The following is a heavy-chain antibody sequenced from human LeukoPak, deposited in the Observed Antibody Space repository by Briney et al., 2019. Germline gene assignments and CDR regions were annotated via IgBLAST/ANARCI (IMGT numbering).Heavy chain of an antibody. CDR1: GGSISSGGYY. D-gene: IGHD3-9*01. J-gene: IGHJ4*02. CDR2: IYYSGST. CDR3: AREKLLNYDILTGYYVPTNLDY. V-gene: IGHV4-31*03. Sequence: SQTLSLTCTVSGGSISSGGYYWSWIRQHPGKGLEWIGYIYYSGSTYYNPSLKSRVTISVDTSKNQFSLKLSSVTAADTAVYYCAREKLLNYDILTGYYVPTNLDYWGQGTLVTVSS.